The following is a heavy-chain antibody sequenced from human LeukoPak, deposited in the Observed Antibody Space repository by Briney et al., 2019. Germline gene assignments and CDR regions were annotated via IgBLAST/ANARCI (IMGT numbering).Heavy chain of an antibody. CDR3: AREGVSSSAY. V-gene: IGHV1-2*02. CDR1: GYTFTGYF. Sequence: GASVKVSCKASGYTFTGYFMHWVRQAPGQGLGWMGWINPNSGGTNYAQRFQGRVTMTRDTSINTAYMELSRLSSDDTAVYFCAREGVSSSAYWGQGTLVTVSS. D-gene: IGHD6-6*01. J-gene: IGHJ4*02. CDR2: INPNSGGT.